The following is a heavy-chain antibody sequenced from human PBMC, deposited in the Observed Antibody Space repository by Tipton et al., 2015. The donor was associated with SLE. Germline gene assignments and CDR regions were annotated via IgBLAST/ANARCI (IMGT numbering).Heavy chain of an antibody. Sequence: SLRLSCAASGFTFSSYWMSWVRQAPGKGLEWVANIKQDGSEKYYADSVKGRFTISRDNSKNTLYLQMNSLRAEDTAVYYCARDLGSSWYNWFDPWGQGTLVTVSS. CDR1: GFTFSSYW. V-gene: IGHV3-7*01. CDR3: ARDLGSSWYNWFDP. CDR2: IKQDGSEK. D-gene: IGHD6-13*01. J-gene: IGHJ5*02.